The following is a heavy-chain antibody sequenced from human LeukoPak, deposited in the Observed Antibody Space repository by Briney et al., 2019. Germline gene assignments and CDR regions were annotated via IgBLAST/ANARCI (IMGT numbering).Heavy chain of an antibody. D-gene: IGHD5-24*01. CDR1: GGTFSSYG. CDR2: IIRIFGTA. J-gene: IGHJ3*02. Sequence: SVKVSCKASGGTFSSYGISWVRQAPGQGLEWMGGIIRIFGTANYAQKFQGRVTITADESTSTAYMELSSLRSEDTAVYYCARDLLEMATIVNAFDIWGQGTMVTVSS. V-gene: IGHV1-69*01. CDR3: ARDLLEMATIVNAFDI.